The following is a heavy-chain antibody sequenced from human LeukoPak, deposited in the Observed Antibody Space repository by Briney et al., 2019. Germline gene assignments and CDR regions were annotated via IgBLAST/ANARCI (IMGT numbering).Heavy chain of an antibody. V-gene: IGHV1-2*02. D-gene: IGHD2-15*01. J-gene: IGHJ6*03. Sequence: ASVKVSCKASGYTFTGYYIHWVRQAPGQGLEWMGWLSPNTGGTNYAQKFHGRVTLTGDTSIRTAYMELSRLTSDDTAVYYCARGGDIVVGVAATQLDYMDVWGKGTTVTVSS. CDR3: ARGGDIVVGVAATQLDYMDV. CDR2: LSPNTGGT. CDR1: GYTFTGYY.